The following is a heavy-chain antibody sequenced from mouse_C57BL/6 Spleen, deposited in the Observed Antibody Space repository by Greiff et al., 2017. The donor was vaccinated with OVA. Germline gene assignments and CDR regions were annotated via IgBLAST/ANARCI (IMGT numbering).Heavy chain of an antibody. CDR2: IRNKANGYTT. D-gene: IGHD5-5*01. CDR1: GFTFTDYY. V-gene: IGHV7-3*01. J-gene: IGHJ4*01. CDR3: ARYYRAMDY. Sequence: EVKLVESGGGLVQPGGSLSLSCAASGFTFTDYYMSWVRQPPGKALEWLGFIRNKANGYTTEYSASVQGRFTISRDNSQSIRYLQMKALRAEDSATYYCARYYRAMDYWGQGTSVTVSS.